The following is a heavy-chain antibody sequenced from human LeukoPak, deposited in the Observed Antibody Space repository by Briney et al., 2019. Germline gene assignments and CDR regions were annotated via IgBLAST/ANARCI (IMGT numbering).Heavy chain of an antibody. J-gene: IGHJ6*03. D-gene: IGHD3-10*01. Sequence: GGTLRLSCAASGFTFRRYGMSWLRQAAGKGLEWVSAIRGRGGSTYYGDCVKGRFTISRDNSKNTLYLQMNSLRAEDTAVYYCATPVPHGSDPRHYYYMDVWGKGTTVTISS. CDR3: ATPVPHGSDPRHYYYMDV. CDR2: IRGRGGST. CDR1: GFTFRRYG. V-gene: IGHV3-23*01.